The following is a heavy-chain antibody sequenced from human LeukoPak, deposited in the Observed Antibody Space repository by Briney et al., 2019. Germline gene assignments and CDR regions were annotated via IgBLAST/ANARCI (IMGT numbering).Heavy chain of an antibody. Sequence: GTLSLTCTVSGGSISSYYWSWIRQPPGKGLEWIGYIYYSGSTNYNPSLKSRVTISVDTSKNQFSLKLSSVTAADTAVYYCARDFAFVGYDILTGPLGYWGQGTLVTVSS. J-gene: IGHJ4*02. CDR1: GGSISSYY. CDR2: IYYSGST. D-gene: IGHD3-9*01. CDR3: ARDFAFVGYDILTGPLGY. V-gene: IGHV4-59*01.